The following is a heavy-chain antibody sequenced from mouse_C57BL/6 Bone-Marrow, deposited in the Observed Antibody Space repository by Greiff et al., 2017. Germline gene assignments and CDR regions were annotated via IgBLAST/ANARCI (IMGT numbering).Heavy chain of an antibody. CDR1: GFSLTSYG. CDR3: GREVDEGYYAIDY. J-gene: IGHJ4*01. V-gene: IGHV2-2*01. CDR2: IWSGGST. Sequence: VHLVESGPGLAQPSQSLSITCPVSGFSLTSYGVHWVRQSPGKGLEWLGVIWSGGSTDYNAAFISRLSISKDNSKSQVFFKMNSLQADDTAIYYCGREVDEGYYAIDYWGQGTSVTVSS.